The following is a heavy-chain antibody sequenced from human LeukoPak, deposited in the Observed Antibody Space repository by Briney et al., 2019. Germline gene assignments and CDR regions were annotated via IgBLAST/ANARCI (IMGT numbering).Heavy chain of an antibody. Sequence: GGSLRLSCAASGFTFRNYAMSWVRQAPGKGLVWVARTSDESSTSYADSVKGRFTISRDNAKNTLYLQMNSLRAEDTAVYYCARGRYSSGYVADYWGQGTLVTVSS. CDR3: ARGRYSSGYVADY. CDR1: GFTFRNYA. D-gene: IGHD5-18*01. V-gene: IGHV3-74*01. CDR2: TSDESST. J-gene: IGHJ4*02.